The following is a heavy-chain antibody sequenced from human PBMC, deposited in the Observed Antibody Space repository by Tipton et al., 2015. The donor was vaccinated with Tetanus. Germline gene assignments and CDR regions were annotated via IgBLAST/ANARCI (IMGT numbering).Heavy chain of an antibody. Sequence: SLRLSCATSGFTFNTYWMSWVRQAPGKGLEWVSVSYAGGNYAYYADSVKGRFTTSRDDSKSTLYLHMTSLRAEDTAVYYCAKVRGTLRYSFDSWGQGTLVTVSS. CDR1: GFTFNTYW. CDR2: SYAGGNYA. D-gene: IGHD1-26*01. V-gene: IGHV3-23*03. CDR3: AKVRGTLRYSFDS. J-gene: IGHJ5*01.